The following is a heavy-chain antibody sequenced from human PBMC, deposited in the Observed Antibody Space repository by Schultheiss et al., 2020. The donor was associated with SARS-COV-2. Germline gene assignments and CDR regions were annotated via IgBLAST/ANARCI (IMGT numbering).Heavy chain of an antibody. D-gene: IGHD6-19*01. CDR3: AKFPGSSGSFDY. CDR2: IYHSGST. J-gene: IGHJ4*02. V-gene: IGHV4-34*01. Sequence: SETLSLTCAVYGGSFSGYYWGWIRQPPGKGLEWIGSIYHSGSTNYNPSLKSRVTISVDTSKNQFSLKLSSVTAADTAVYYCAKFPGSSGSFDYWGQGTLVTVSS. CDR1: GGSFSGYY.